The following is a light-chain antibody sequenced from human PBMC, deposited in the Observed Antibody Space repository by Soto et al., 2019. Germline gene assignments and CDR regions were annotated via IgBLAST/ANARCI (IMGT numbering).Light chain of an antibody. CDR2: AAS. CDR1: QSISNY. Sequence: DIQMTQAPSSLSASVGDRVTITCRASQSISNYLNWYQQKPGTAPKLLIYAASSSQSGVPSRFSGSGSGTDFTLTISSLQPEDVAAYYCQQSYSTPPWTFGQGTKVEIK. V-gene: IGKV1-39*01. J-gene: IGKJ1*01. CDR3: QQSYSTPPWT.